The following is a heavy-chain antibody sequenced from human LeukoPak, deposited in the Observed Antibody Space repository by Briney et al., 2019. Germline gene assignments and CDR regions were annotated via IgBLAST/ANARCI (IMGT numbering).Heavy chain of an antibody. D-gene: IGHD4-17*01. J-gene: IGHJ4*02. CDR2: INHSGST. CDR1: GGSFSGYY. V-gene: IGHV4-34*01. CDR3: ARAKGVRCLDY. Sequence: SETLSLTCAVYGGSFSGYYWSWIRQPPGKGLEWIGEINHSGSTNYNPSLKSRVTISVDTSKNQFSLKLSSVTAADTAVYYCARAKGVRCLDYWGRGTLVTVSS.